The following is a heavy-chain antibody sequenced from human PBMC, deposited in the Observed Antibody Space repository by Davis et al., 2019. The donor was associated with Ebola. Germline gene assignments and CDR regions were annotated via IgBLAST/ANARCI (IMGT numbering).Heavy chain of an antibody. CDR3: ARDGPNYDVDY. CDR1: GFTFSTFW. V-gene: IGHV3-7*03. J-gene: IGHJ4*02. D-gene: IGHD3-22*01. CDR2: IKEDGTEK. Sequence: GESLKISCAASGFTFSTFWMSWVRQAPGEGLEWVANIKEDGTEKYYVDSVKGRFTISRDNAKNSLYLQMNSLRVDDTAVYFCARDGPNYDVDYWGQGTLVTVSA.